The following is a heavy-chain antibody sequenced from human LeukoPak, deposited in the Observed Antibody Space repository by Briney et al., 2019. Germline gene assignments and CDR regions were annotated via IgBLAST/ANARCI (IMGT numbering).Heavy chain of an antibody. D-gene: IGHD3-3*01. CDR3: ARDLFPYYDFWSGDY. Sequence: ASVKVSCKASVYTFTSYGISWVRQAPGQGLEWMGWISAYNGNTNYAQKLQGRVTMTTDTSTSTAYMELRSLRSDDTAVYYCARDLFPYYDFWSGDYWGQGTLVTVSS. V-gene: IGHV1-18*01. CDR1: VYTFTSYG. J-gene: IGHJ4*02. CDR2: ISAYNGNT.